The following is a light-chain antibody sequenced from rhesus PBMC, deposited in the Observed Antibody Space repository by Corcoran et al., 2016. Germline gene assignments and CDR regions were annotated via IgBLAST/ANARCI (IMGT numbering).Light chain of an antibody. CDR2: AAS. CDR3: QHYYDNPFT. V-gene: IGKV1S12*01. CDR1: QNIYSN. J-gene: IGKJ3*01. Sequence: DIQMTQSPSALSASVGDRVTISCRASQNIYSNLAWYQQKPGKAPKLLIYAASSLQTGIPSRFSGSGSGTDFTLTICSLQPEDSTAYYCQHYYDNPFTFGPGTKLDIK.